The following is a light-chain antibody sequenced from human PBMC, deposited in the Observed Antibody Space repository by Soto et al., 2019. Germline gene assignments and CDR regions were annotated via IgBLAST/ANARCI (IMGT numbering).Light chain of an antibody. CDR1: QSVRTT. CDR3: QQYKTWRT. J-gene: IGKJ1*01. CDR2: DAS. V-gene: IGKV3-15*01. Sequence: EIVMTQSLATLSLFPGERATLSCRASQSVRTTLAWYQQKPGQAPRIHISDASTRATGIPARISGSGSGTAFTITIRSLQYEDFAVYYCQQYKTWRTFGQGT.